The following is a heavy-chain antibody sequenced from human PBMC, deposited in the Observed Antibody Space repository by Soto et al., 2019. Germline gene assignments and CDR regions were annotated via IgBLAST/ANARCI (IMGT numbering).Heavy chain of an antibody. Sequence: PGGSLRLSCAASGFTVSSNYMSWVRQAPGKGLEWVSVIYSGGSTYYADFAKGRFTISRDNSKNTLYLQMNSLRAEDTAVYYCASQTYYYDSSGYYGPSDYWGQGTLVTVSS. CDR1: GFTVSSNY. J-gene: IGHJ4*02. CDR2: IYSGGST. D-gene: IGHD3-22*01. V-gene: IGHV3-53*01. CDR3: ASQTYYYDSSGYYGPSDY.